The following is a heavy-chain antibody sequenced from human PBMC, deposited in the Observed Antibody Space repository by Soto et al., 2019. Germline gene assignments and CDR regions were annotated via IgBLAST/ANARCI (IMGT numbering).Heavy chain of an antibody. Sequence: HGESLKISCKGSGYSFTSYWIAWVRQMPGKGLEWMGIIYPGDSDTRYSPSFQGQVTISVDKSISTAYLQWSSLKASDTAMYYCARSISNYYYYSGLDVWGQGTTVTVAS. V-gene: IGHV5-51*01. CDR2: IYPGDSDT. CDR3: ARSISNYYYYSGLDV. D-gene: IGHD4-4*01. J-gene: IGHJ6*02. CDR1: GYSFTSYW.